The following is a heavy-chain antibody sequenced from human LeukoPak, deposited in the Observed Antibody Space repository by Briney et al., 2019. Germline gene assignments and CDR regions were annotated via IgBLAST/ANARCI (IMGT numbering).Heavy chain of an antibody. J-gene: IGHJ5*02. V-gene: IGHV3-7*01. CDR2: IKQDGSEK. CDR1: GFTFSSYW. D-gene: IGHD3-22*01. Sequence: GGSLRLSCAASGFTFSSYWMSLVRQAPGKGLEWVANIKQDGSEKYYVDSVKGRFTISRDNAKNSLYLQMNSLRAEDTAVYYCARAEGYYDSSGYHWGQGTLVTVSS. CDR3: ARAEGYYDSSGYH.